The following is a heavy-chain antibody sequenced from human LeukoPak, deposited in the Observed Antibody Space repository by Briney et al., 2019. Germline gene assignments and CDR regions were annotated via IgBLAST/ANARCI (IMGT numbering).Heavy chain of an antibody. CDR3: ARVPIANLYDSSGYYLVYFDY. Sequence: SQTLSLTCAISGDSVSSNSAAWNWIRQSPSRGLEWLGRTYYRSKWYNDYAVSVKSRITINPDTSKNQFSLQLNSVTPEDTAVYYCARVPIANLYDSSGYYLVYFDYWGQGTLVTVSS. J-gene: IGHJ4*02. CDR2: TYYRSKWYN. V-gene: IGHV6-1*01. CDR1: GDSVSSNSAA. D-gene: IGHD3-22*01.